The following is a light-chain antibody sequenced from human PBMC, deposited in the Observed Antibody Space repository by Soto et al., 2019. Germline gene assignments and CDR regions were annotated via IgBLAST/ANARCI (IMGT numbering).Light chain of an antibody. V-gene: IGLV1-44*01. CDR3: SAWDDRLNGVV. CDR1: GSNIGRNT. Sequence: QSVLTQPPSASGTPGQRVTISCSGSGSNIGRNTANWYRHVPGTPPQLLIYSNNQRLIGVPDRFSGSKSGNSASLAISWLQSADEADYYCSAWDDRLNGVVFGGGTKVTVL. J-gene: IGLJ2*01. CDR2: SNN.